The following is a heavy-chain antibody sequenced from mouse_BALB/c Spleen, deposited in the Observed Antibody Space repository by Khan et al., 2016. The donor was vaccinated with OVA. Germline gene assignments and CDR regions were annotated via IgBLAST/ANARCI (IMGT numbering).Heavy chain of an antibody. Sequence: EVQLQESGLSLVNPSQTLSLTCSVSGDSITSGYWNWIRKFPGNKLEYMGYINYSGSTYYNPSLKSRISITRDTSKNQFYLQLISVTTEDTATYFCATNYYGNTYWYFDVWGAGTTVTVSS. CDR1: GDSITSGY. V-gene: IGHV3-8*02. J-gene: IGHJ1*01. D-gene: IGHD1-1*01. CDR2: INYSGST. CDR3: ATNYYGNTYWYFDV.